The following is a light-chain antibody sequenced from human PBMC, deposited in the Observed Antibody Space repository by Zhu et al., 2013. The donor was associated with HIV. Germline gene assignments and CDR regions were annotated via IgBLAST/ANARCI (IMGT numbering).Light chain of an antibody. Sequence: EIVLTQSLGTLSLSPGERATLSCRASQTVSYRHIAWYQQKPGQPPRLLLYGSSNRAPGIPDRFSGSGSGTDFTLTITGLEPEDIGMYFCQRFGSSVTWTFGQGTNLEIK. CDR3: QRFGSSVTWT. CDR2: GSS. V-gene: IGKV3-20*01. J-gene: IGKJ1*01. CDR1: QTVSYRH.